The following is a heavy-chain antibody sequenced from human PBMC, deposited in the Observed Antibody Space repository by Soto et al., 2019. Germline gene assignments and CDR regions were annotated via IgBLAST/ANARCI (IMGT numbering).Heavy chain of an antibody. CDR3: SRSLDS. J-gene: IGHJ4*02. Sequence: GGSLRLSCTASGFTFSSFWMDWVRQAPGKGLEWVANINPHGTERHYVDSVKGRLTISRDNAKNSLYLQMSSLTAEDSALYYCSRSLDSWGQGTRVTVSS. V-gene: IGHV3-7*01. CDR1: GFTFSSFW. CDR2: INPHGTER.